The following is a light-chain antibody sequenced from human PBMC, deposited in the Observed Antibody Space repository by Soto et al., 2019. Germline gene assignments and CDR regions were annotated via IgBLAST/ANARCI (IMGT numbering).Light chain of an antibody. CDR2: EVT. CDR3: CSYTSSRTYV. V-gene: IGLV2-14*01. Sequence: QSALTQPASVTGSPGQSSTIPCTRASGDVGAYIYVSWYQHHPGKAPKVMIYEVTNRPSGVSDRFSGSKSGNTASLTISGLQAEDEADYYCCSYTSSRTYVFGTGTKVTVL. CDR1: SGDVGAYIY. J-gene: IGLJ1*01.